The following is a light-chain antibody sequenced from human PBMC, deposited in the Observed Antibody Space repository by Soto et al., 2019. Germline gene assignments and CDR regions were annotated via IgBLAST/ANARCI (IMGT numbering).Light chain of an antibody. CDR1: YSNIGSNT. Sequence: QSVLTQPPSASGPPGQRVTISCSGGYSNIGSNTVHWYQQLPGTAPKLLIFTDHERPSGVPDRFSGSRSGTSASLAIRGLRSEAEADYYCSTWDDSLNGYVFGSGTKLTVL. CDR2: TDH. V-gene: IGLV1-44*01. J-gene: IGLJ1*01. CDR3: STWDDSLNGYV.